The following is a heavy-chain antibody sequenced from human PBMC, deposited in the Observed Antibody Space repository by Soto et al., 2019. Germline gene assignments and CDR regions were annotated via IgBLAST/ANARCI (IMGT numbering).Heavy chain of an antibody. V-gene: IGHV5-51*01. J-gene: IGHJ6*02. CDR1: GYSFTNSW. CDR3: AGPTQPACYYYGMDV. Sequence: GESLKISCKASGYSFTNSWIGWVRQTPGKGLEWMGMIYPGDSDIRYSPSFRGQVSISADKSINTAYLQWRSLKASDTAMYFCAGPTQPACYYYGMDVWGQGTTVTVSS. CDR2: IYPGDSDI.